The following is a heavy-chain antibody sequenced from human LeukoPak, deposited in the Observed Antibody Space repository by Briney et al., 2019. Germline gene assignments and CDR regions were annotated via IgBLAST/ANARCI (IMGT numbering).Heavy chain of an antibody. D-gene: IGHD1-7*01. Sequence: SETLSLTCAVYGGSFSGYHWSWIRQPPGKGLEWIGEINHSGSTNYNPSLKSRVTISVDTSKNQFSLKLSSVTAADTAVYYCARDWNYGFFDYWGQGTLVTVSS. CDR1: GGSFSGYH. CDR3: ARDWNYGFFDY. J-gene: IGHJ4*02. V-gene: IGHV4-34*01. CDR2: INHSGST.